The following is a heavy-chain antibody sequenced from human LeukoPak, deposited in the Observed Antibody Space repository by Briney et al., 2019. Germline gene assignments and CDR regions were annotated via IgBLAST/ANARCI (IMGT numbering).Heavy chain of an antibody. J-gene: IGHJ4*02. V-gene: IGHV3-21*01. CDR3: AREGSIVPHQDLDC. Sequence: PGGSLRLSCAASGFTVSSNYMRWVRQAPGEGLEWVSSTNNRGNDDYYADSVKGRFTISRDNAKNSLYLQMNSLRAEDTAVYYCAREGSIVPHQDLDCWGQGTLVTVSS. CDR2: TNNRGNDD. D-gene: IGHD2-8*01. CDR1: GFTVSSNY.